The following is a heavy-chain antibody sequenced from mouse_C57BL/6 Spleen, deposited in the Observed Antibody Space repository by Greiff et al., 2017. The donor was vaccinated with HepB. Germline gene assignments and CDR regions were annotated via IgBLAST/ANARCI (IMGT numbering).Heavy chain of an antibody. CDR1: GFSLTSYA. CDR3: ARRFDGYHGDYAMDY. CDR2: IWTGGGT. Sequence: VKLMESGPGLVAPSQSLSITCTVSGFSLTSYAISWVRQPPGKGLEWLGVIWTGGGTNYNSALKSRLSISKDNSKSQVFLKMNSLQTDDTARYYCARRFDGYHGDYAMDYWGQGTSVTVSS. V-gene: IGHV2-9-1*01. J-gene: IGHJ4*01. D-gene: IGHD2-3*01.